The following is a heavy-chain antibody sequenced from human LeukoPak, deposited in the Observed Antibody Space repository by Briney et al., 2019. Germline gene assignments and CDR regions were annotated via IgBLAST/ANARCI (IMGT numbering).Heavy chain of an antibody. V-gene: IGHV3-21*01. CDR3: ARDTRAYYGTDV. J-gene: IGHJ6*02. CDR2: ISSSSSYI. CDR1: GFTFSSYS. Sequence: GGSLRLSCAASGFTFSSYSMNWVRQAPGKGLEWVSSISSSSSYIYYADSVKGRFTISRDNAKNSLYLQMNSLRAEDTAVYYCARDTRAYYGTDVWGQGTTVTVSS. D-gene: IGHD1-1*01.